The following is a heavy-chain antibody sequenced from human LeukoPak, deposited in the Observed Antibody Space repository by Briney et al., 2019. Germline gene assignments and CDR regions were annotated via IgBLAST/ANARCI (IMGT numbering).Heavy chain of an antibody. CDR2: IYYSGST. CDR3: AREDGSTSCYTL. V-gene: IGHV4-30-4*08. J-gene: IGHJ4*02. CDR1: GGSIRSGDYY. Sequence: SETLSLTXTVSGGSIRSGDYYWSWIRQPPGKGLEWIGYIYYSGSTYYNPSLKSRVTISVDTSKNQFSLKLSSVTAADTAVYYCAREDGSTSCYTLWGQGTLVTVSS. D-gene: IGHD2-2*02.